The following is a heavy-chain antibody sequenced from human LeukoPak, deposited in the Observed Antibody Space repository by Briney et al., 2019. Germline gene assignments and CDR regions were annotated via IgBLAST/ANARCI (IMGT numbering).Heavy chain of an antibody. D-gene: IGHD1-14*01. V-gene: IGHV6-1*01. CDR2: TYYRPKWHN. CDR1: GDSVSSNSAA. Sequence: SQTLSLTCAISGDSVSSNSAAWNWIRQSPSRGLEWLGRTYYRPKWHNDYAVSVKSRITINPDTSKNQFSLQLNSVTPEDTAVYYCARDESGGDPRSEPFDYWGQGTLVTVSS. CDR3: ARDESGGDPRSEPFDY. J-gene: IGHJ4*02.